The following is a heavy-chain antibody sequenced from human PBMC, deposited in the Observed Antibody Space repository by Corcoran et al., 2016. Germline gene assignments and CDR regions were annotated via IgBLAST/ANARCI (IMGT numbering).Heavy chain of an antibody. CDR3: AGAPSDIVVVPAARSIYYYYGMDV. V-gene: IGHV1-69*01. CDR2: IIPIFGTA. CDR1: GGTFSSYA. Sequence: QVQLVQSGAEVKKPGSSVKVSCKASGGTFSSYAISWVRQAPGQGLEWMGGIIPIFGTANYAQKFPGRVTITADESTSTAYMELSSLRSEDTAVYYCAGAPSDIVVVPAARSIYYYYGMDVWGQGTTVTVAS. D-gene: IGHD2-2*01. J-gene: IGHJ6*02.